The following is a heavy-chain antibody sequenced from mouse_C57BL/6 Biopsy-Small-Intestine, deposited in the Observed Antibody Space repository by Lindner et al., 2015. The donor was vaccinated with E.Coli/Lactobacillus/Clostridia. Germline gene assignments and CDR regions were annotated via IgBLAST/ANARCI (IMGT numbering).Heavy chain of an antibody. CDR1: GYSFTGYY. CDR2: INPSTGGT. J-gene: IGHJ4*01. Sequence: QLQESGPELVKPGASVKISCKASGYSFTGYYMNWVKQSPEKSLGWIGEINPSTGGTTYNQKFKAKATLTVDKSSSTAYMQLKSLTSEDSAVYYCARSGDGYPYYYAMDYWGQGTSVTVSS. V-gene: IGHV1-42*01. D-gene: IGHD2-3*01. CDR3: ARSGDGYPYYYAMDY.